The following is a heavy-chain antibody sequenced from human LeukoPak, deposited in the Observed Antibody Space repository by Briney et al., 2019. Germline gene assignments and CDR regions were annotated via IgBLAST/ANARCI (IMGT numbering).Heavy chain of an antibody. J-gene: IGHJ4*02. CDR2: IYSGGST. D-gene: IGHD3-22*01. CDR3: ARDHGYYDSTGYYYVPDC. CDR1: GFTVSSNY. Sequence: GGSLRLSCAASGFTVSSNYMSWVRQAPGKGLEWVSVIYSGGSTYYADSVKGRFTISRDNSKNTLYLQMNSLRAEDTAVYYCARDHGYYDSTGYYYVPDCWGQGTLVTVS. V-gene: IGHV3-66*01.